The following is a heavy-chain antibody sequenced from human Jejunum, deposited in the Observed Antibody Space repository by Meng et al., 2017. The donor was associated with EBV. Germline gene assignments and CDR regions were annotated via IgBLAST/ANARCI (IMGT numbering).Heavy chain of an antibody. CDR3: ARAVYGDSAYS. V-gene: IGHV4-34*01. D-gene: IGHD4-17*01. J-gene: IGHJ4*02. Sequence: VLLKQWGAGLLKPSETLSLTCAVYGGSFSGYQWTWIRQPPGKGLEWMGEINHRGKTNYSPSLKSRVTISVDTSKNQFSLKLSSMTAADTAVYYCARAVYGDSAYSWGQGTLVTVSS. CDR2: INHRGKT. CDR1: GGSFSGYQ.